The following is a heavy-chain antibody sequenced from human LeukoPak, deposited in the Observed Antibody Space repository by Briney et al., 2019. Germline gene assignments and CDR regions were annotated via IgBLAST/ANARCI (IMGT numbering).Heavy chain of an antibody. V-gene: IGHV4-59*01. J-gene: IGHJ4*02. CDR3: AREGYDSSGFFDY. CDR1: GGSISSYY. CDR2: IYYSGST. Sequence: PSETLSLTFTVSGGSISSYYWSWIRQPPGKGLEWIGYIYYSGSTNYNPSLKSRVTISVDTSKNQFSLKLSSVTAADTAVYYCAREGYDSSGFFDYWGQGTLVTVSS. D-gene: IGHD3-22*01.